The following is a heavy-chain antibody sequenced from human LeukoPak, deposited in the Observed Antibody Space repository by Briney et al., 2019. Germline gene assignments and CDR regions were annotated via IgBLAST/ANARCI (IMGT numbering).Heavy chain of an antibody. J-gene: IGHJ4*02. V-gene: IGHV3-30*03. CDR3: ARQRYSDY. CDR1: GFTFSSYG. D-gene: IGHD1-1*01. CDR2: TSYDGTDT. Sequence: GGSLRLSCAASGFTFSSYGIHWVRQAPGKGLEWVALTSYDGTDTYYADSVKGRFTISRDNTKSSLYLQLNSLRAEDTAVYFCARQRYSDYWGQGTLVTVSS.